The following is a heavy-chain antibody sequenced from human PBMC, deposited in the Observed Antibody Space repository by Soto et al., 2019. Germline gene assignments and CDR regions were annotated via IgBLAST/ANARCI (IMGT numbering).Heavy chain of an antibody. CDR3: TAQRDSSGLFDY. J-gene: IGHJ4*02. Sequence: GGSLRLSCTASGFTFGDYAMSWFRQAPGKGLEWVGFIRSKAYGGTTEYAASVKGRFTISRDDSKSIAYLQMNSLKTEDTAVYYCTAQRDSSGLFDYWGQGTLVTVSS. CDR1: GFTFGDYA. CDR2: IRSKAYGGTT. V-gene: IGHV3-49*03. D-gene: IGHD6-19*01.